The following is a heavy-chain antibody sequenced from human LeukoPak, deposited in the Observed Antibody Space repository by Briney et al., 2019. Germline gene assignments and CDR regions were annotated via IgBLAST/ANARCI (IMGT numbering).Heavy chain of an antibody. CDR2: MYYSGST. D-gene: IGHD2-21*02. CDR3: ARHSGSHTSHPLLY. J-gene: IGHJ4*02. CDR1: GGSISSYY. Sequence: PSETLSLTCTVSGGSISSYYWSWIRQPPGKGLEWIGSMYYSGSTYYNPSLKSRVTISVDTSKSQFSVKLSSVTAADAALYYCARHSGSHTSHPLLYWGQGTLVTVSS. V-gene: IGHV4-59*04.